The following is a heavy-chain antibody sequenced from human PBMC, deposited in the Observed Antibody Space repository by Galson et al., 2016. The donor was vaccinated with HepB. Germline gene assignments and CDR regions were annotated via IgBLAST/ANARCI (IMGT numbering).Heavy chain of an antibody. V-gene: IGHV3-30-3*01. CDR1: GFTFSSYA. J-gene: IGHJ4*02. CDR3: ARDRLPWTMVRGDAPDY. D-gene: IGHD3-10*01. CDR2: ISYDGSNK. Sequence: SLRLSCAASGFTFSSYAMHWVRQAPGKGLEWVAFISYDGSNKFYADSVKGRFTISRDSSKNTLYLQMNSLRPEDTAVYYCARDRLPWTMVRGDAPDYWGQGTLVTVSS.